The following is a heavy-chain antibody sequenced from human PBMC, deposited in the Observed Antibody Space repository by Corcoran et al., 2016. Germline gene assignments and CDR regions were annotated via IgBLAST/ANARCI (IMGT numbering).Heavy chain of an antibody. CDR2: IYHSGST. J-gene: IGHJ5*02. CDR3: ARGTYSYGYNWFDP. V-gene: IGHV4-38-2*02. CDR1: GYSISSDYY. Sequence: QVQLQESGPGLVKPSETLSLTCTVSGYSISSDYYWGWIRQPPGKGLEWIGSIYHSGSTYYNPSRKSRVTISVDTSKNQFSLKLSSVTAADTAVYYCARGTYSYGYNWFDPWGQGTLVTVSS. D-gene: IGHD5-18*01.